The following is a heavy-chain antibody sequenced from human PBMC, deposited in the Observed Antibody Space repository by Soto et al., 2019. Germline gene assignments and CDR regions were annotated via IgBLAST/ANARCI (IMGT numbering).Heavy chain of an antibody. CDR3: SIAVGGSGHNPGYYYYGMDV. CDR1: GYTFTGYY. CDR2: INPNSGGT. V-gene: IGHV1-2*04. Sequence: ASVKVSCKASGYTFTGYYMHWVRQAPGQGLEWMGWINPNSGGTNYAQKFQGWVTMTRDTSISTAYMELSRLRSDDTAVYYCSIAVGGSGHNPGYYYYGMDVWGQGTTVTVSS. J-gene: IGHJ6*02. D-gene: IGHD3-3*01.